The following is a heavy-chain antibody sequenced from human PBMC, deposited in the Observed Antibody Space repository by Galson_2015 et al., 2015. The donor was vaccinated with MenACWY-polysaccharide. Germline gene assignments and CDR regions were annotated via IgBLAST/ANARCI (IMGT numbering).Heavy chain of an antibody. D-gene: IGHD2-21*01. Sequence: SVKVSCKASGYKFTSYDINWVRQATGQGLEWMGWMNPISGNTGYAQKFQGRVTMTSNSAMTTAYMELNSLRSEDTAVYYCARIIARKYTFADSWGQGTLVTVSS. CDR2: MNPISGNT. J-gene: IGHJ4*02. CDR1: GYKFTSYD. CDR3: ARIIARKYTFADS. V-gene: IGHV1-8*01.